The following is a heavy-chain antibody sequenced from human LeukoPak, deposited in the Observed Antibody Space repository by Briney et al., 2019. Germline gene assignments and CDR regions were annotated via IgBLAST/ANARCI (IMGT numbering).Heavy chain of an antibody. CDR1: GGSISSYY. J-gene: IGHJ6*03. D-gene: IGHD3-3*01. V-gene: IGHV4-4*07. Sequence: SETLSLTCTVSGGSISSYYWRWIRQPAGKGLEWIGRIYTSGSTNYNPSLKSLVTMSVDTSKNQFSLKLSSVTAADTAVYYCARVRSYDFWSKTGGGYYMDVWGKGTTVTVSS. CDR3: ARVRSYDFWSKTGGGYYMDV. CDR2: IYTSGST.